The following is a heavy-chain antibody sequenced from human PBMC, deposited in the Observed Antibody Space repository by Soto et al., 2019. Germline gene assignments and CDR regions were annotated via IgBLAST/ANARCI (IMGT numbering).Heavy chain of an antibody. CDR2: MNPNSGNT. D-gene: IGHD5-12*01. V-gene: IGHV1-8*02. CDR3: ARGSGYTYDHHGLDV. Sequence: GSVKVSCKAAGYTFTSYDIHWVRKAAGQGLEWMGWMNPNSGNTATAKKFLGRVALTWSNSISRAYMELRNVIPDDTPWYFCARGSGYTYDHHGLDVWGQGTTATVS. CDR1: GYTFTSYD. J-gene: IGHJ6*02.